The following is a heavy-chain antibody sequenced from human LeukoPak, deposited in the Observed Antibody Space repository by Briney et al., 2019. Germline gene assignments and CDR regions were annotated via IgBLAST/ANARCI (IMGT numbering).Heavy chain of an antibody. CDR2: ISAYKGNT. CDR1: GYTFSTYG. V-gene: IGHV1-18*01. Sequence: ASVKVSCKASGYTFSTYGISWVRQAPGQPLEWMGWISAYKGNTYYAQKLQGRVTMTTDTSTSTAYMELRSLRSDDTAIYYCARDLYYYGSGSYYDVFDVWGQGTMVTVSS. CDR3: ARDLYYYGSGSYYDVFDV. J-gene: IGHJ3*01. D-gene: IGHD3-10*01.